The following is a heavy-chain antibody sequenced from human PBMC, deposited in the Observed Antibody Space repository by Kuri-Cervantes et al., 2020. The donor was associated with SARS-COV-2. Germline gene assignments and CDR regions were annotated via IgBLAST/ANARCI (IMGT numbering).Heavy chain of an antibody. D-gene: IGHD3-10*01. CDR3: AKLWFGELSPPGVDY. V-gene: IGHV3-21*04. CDR2: ISGSGSYI. CDR1: GFTFSGYT. Sequence: GGSLRLSCVGTGFTFSGYTMNWVRQAPGKALQWVSSISGSGSYIYYADSVKGRFTISRDNSKNTLYLQMNSLRAEDTAVYYCAKLWFGELSPPGVDYWGQGTLVTVSS. J-gene: IGHJ4*02.